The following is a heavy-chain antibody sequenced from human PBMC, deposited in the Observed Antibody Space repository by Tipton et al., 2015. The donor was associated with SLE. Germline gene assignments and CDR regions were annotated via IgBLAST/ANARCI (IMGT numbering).Heavy chain of an antibody. V-gene: IGHV4-38-2*01. J-gene: IGHJ3*02. D-gene: IGHD3-3*01. CDR3: ARHTYYTFWRAIGDAFDI. CDR1: GYSITTAYY. CDR2: ISHSGST. Sequence: TLSLTCAVSGYSITTAYYWGWIRLPPGKGLEWIGSISHSGSTSYTPSLKSRVTISVDTSKNQFSLGLSSVTAADTAVYYCARHTYYTFWRAIGDAFDIWGQGTMVTVSS.